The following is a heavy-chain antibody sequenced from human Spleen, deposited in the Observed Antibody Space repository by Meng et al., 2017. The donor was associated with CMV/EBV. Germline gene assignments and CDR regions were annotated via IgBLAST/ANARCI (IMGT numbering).Heavy chain of an antibody. Sequence: VSGGSISSGDYSWSWIRQPPGKGLEWIGYIYYSGSTYYNPSLKSRVTISVDTSKNQFSLKLSSVTAADTAVYYCARVLYYGSGSYTPWGQGTLVTVSS. D-gene: IGHD3-10*01. J-gene: IGHJ5*02. V-gene: IGHV4-30-4*08. CDR1: GGSISSGDYS. CDR3: ARVLYYGSGSYTP. CDR2: IYYSGST.